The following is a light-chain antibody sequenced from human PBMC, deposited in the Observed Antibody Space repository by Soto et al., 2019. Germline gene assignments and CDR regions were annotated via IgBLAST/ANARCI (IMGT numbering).Light chain of an antibody. CDR3: QQYNSYFWT. CDR2: QNS. CDR1: QYINTR. V-gene: IGKV3D-15*01. J-gene: IGKJ1*01. Sequence: EFVLTQSPGTLSLSAGDSATLSCRASQYINTRLAWYQHRTGQAPRLLIYQNSLRAAGIPARFSASGSGTELNLTISSLQPDDFATYYCQQYNSYFWTCGQGTKVDIK.